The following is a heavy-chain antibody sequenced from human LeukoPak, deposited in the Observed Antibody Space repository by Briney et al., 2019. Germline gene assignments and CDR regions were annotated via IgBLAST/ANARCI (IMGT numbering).Heavy chain of an antibody. D-gene: IGHD3-10*01. Sequence: SETLSLTCTVSGGSNSSGDYYWSWIRQPPGKGLEWIGYIYYSGSTYYNPSLKSRVTISVDTSKNQFSLKLSSVTAADTAVYYCASGSGSHLGYWGQGTLVTVSS. CDR3: ASGSGSHLGY. V-gene: IGHV4-30-4*01. J-gene: IGHJ4*02. CDR1: GGSNSSGDYY. CDR2: IYYSGST.